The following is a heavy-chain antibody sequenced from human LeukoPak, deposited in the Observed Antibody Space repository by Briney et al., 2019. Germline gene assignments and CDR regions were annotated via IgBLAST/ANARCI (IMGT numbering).Heavy chain of an antibody. J-gene: IGHJ4*02. CDR1: GFTFSGFA. CDR2: ITGPGDGA. D-gene: IGHD6-19*01. CDR3: AKRIYGWYYIDY. V-gene: IGHV3-23*01. Sequence: GGSLRLSCAASGFTFSGFAMSWVRQAPGKGLEWVSAITGPGDGAFYADSVKGRFTITRDNSRNTVHLQMNDLRDDDTAVYYCAKRIYGWYYIDYWGQGALVTVSS.